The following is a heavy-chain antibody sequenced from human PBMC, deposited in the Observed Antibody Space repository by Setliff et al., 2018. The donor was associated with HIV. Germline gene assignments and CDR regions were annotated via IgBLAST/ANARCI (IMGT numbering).Heavy chain of an antibody. CDR1: GYTFTSYY. Sequence: ASVKVSCKASGYTFTSYYMHWVRQAPGQGLEWMGIINPSGGSTRYAQKFQGRVTMTRDTSTSTVYMELSSLRSEDTAVYYCARILVGVDDAFDIWGQGTMVTVSS. V-gene: IGHV1-46*01. CDR2: INPSGGST. D-gene: IGHD1-26*01. J-gene: IGHJ3*02. CDR3: ARILVGVDDAFDI.